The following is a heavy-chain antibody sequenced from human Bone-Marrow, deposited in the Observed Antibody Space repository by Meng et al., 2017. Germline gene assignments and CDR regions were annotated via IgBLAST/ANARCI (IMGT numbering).Heavy chain of an antibody. J-gene: IGHJ4*02. CDR2: IWYDGSNK. V-gene: IGHV3-33*06. D-gene: IGHD3-22*01. CDR3: AKEGWDYYDSSGYCRPYYFDY. CDR1: GFTFSSYG. Sequence: GESLKISCAASGFTFSSYGMHWVRQAPGKGLEWVAVIWYDGSNKYYADSVKGRFTISRDNSKNTLYLQMNSLRAEDTAVYYCAKEGWDYYDSSGYCRPYYFDYWGQGTLVTVSS.